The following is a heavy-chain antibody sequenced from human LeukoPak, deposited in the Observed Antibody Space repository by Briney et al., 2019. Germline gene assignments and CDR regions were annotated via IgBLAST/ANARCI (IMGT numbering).Heavy chain of an antibody. Sequence: PSETLSLTCAVSGASISSPNWWSWVRQPPGKGLEWIGDIYHTESTNYNTSLKSRVIMSVDNSKNQFSLNLGSVTTADTAVYYCARTYYYYMDVWGKGTTVTVSS. CDR2: IYHTEST. J-gene: IGHJ6*03. CDR3: ARTYYYYMDV. V-gene: IGHV4-4*02. CDR1: GASISSPNW.